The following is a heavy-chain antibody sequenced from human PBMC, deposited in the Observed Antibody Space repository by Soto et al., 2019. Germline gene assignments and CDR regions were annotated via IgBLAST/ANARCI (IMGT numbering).Heavy chain of an antibody. Sequence: EVQVLESGGGLVQPGGSLRLSCAASGFTFSAYAMSWVRQSPGKGLEWVSGISGSGGSTYYADSVKGRFTISRGNSKNTLYLQRNSLRAEDTAVYYCAKVVDGDYGDYNSYFDYWGQGTLVTVSS. D-gene: IGHD4-17*01. CDR1: GFTFSAYA. CDR3: AKVVDGDYGDYNSYFDY. J-gene: IGHJ4*02. V-gene: IGHV3-23*01. CDR2: ISGSGGST.